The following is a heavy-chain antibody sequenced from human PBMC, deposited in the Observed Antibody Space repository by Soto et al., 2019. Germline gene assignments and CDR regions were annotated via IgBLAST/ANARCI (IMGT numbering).Heavy chain of an antibody. Sequence: PSETLSLTCAVYGGSFSGYYWSWIRQPPGKGLEWIGEINHSGGTNYNPSLKSRVTISVDTSKNQFSLKLSSVTAADTAVYYCARGTLRYFDWLLYSPVAFDYWGQGTLVTVSS. CDR3: ARGTLRYFDWLLYSPVAFDY. CDR1: GGSFSGYY. D-gene: IGHD3-9*01. CDR2: INHSGGT. J-gene: IGHJ4*02. V-gene: IGHV4-34*01.